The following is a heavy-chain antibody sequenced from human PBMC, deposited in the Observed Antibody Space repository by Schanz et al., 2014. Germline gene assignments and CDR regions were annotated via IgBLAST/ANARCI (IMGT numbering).Heavy chain of an antibody. Sequence: DVQLVESGGGLAQPGGSLRLSCVASGFMFTKYAMNWVRQAPGKGLEWVSVINSAGTTYYADSVKGRFTFSRDSSKNTVYLQMDSLRADDTSVYYCARGRGYIIGQWGQGILVTVSS. D-gene: IGHD3-10*01. CDR1: GFMFTKYA. CDR2: INSAGTT. CDR3: ARGRGYIIGQ. V-gene: IGHV3-66*01. J-gene: IGHJ4*02.